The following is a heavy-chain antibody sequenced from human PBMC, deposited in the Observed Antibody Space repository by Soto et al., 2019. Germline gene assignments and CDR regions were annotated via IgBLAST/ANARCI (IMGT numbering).Heavy chain of an antibody. CDR1: GGSISSSSYY. CDR2: IYYSGST. Sequence: QLQLQESGPGLVKPSETLSLTCTVSGGSISSSSYYWGWIRQPPGNGLEWIGSIYYSGSTYYNPSLKRRVTISVDTSKTQFSLKLSSVTAADTAVYYCARQGNYYDSSGYYSDWFDPWGQGTMVTVSS. D-gene: IGHD3-22*01. V-gene: IGHV4-39*01. J-gene: IGHJ5*02. CDR3: ARQGNYYDSSGYYSDWFDP.